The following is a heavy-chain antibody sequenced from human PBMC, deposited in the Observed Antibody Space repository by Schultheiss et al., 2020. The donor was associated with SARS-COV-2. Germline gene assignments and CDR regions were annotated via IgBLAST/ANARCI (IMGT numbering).Heavy chain of an antibody. D-gene: IGHD6-19*01. CDR2: IKQDGSEK. V-gene: IGHV3-7*01. CDR3: AKDASSSGWYLNCYFDL. J-gene: IGHJ2*01. Sequence: GGSLRLSCAASGFTFSSYWMTWVRQTPGKGLEWVANIKQDGSEKYYMDSVKGRFTISRDNAKNSLYLQMNSLKAEDTAVYYCAKDASSSGWYLNCYFDLWGRGTLVTVSS. CDR1: GFTFSSYW.